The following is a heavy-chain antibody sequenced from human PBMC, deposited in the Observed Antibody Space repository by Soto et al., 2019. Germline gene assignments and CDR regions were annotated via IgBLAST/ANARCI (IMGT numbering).Heavy chain of an antibody. J-gene: IGHJ4*02. CDR2: ISGSGGST. CDR3: ASLTVTTRGSATGFDY. D-gene: IGHD4-17*01. V-gene: IGHV3-23*01. Sequence: GGSLRLSCAASGFTFSSYAMSWVRQAPGKGLEWVSAISGSGGSTYYADSVKGRFTISRDNSKNTLYLQMNSLRAEDTAVYYCASLTVTTRGSATGFDYWGQGTLVTVSS. CDR1: GFTFSSYA.